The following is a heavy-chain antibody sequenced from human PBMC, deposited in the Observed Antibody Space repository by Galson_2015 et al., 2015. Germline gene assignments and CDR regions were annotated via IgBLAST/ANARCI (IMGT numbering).Heavy chain of an antibody. J-gene: IGHJ6*02. CDR1: GFTFRNYA. D-gene: IGHD1-26*01. V-gene: IGHV3-23*01. CDR3: AKGNSGSRYSAMDV. Sequence: SLRLSCAASGFTFRNYAMNWVRQAPGKGLEWVSVVSDTGGDTYYADSVKGRFTISRDNSNNTLFLQMNSLRAEDTAIYYCAKGNSGSRYSAMDVWGQGTPVTVS. CDR2: VSDTGGDT.